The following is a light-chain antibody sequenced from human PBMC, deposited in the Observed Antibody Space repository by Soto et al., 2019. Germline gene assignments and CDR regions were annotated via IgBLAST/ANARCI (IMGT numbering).Light chain of an antibody. Sequence: QSVLTQPASVSGSPGQSITISCTGTSSDVGSYNLVSWYQQHPGKAPKLMIYEGGKRPSGVSNRFSGSKSGNPASLTISGLQTEDEADYYCCSYAGSNTDWVFGGGTQLTVL. V-gene: IGLV2-23*01. CDR1: SSDVGSYNL. CDR3: CSYAGSNTDWV. CDR2: EGG. J-gene: IGLJ3*02.